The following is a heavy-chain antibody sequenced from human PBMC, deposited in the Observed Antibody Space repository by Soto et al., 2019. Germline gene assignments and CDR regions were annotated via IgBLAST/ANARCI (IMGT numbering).Heavy chain of an antibody. J-gene: IGHJ4*02. CDR2: INPSGGST. Sequence: ASVKVSCKASGYTFTSYYMHWVRQAPGQGLEWMGIINPSGGSTSYAQKFQGRVTMTRDTSTSTVYMELSSLRAEDTAVYYCASWYYDILTGPGPFDYWGQGTLVTVSS. CDR3: ASWYYDILTGPGPFDY. D-gene: IGHD3-9*01. CDR1: GYTFTSYY. V-gene: IGHV1-46*01.